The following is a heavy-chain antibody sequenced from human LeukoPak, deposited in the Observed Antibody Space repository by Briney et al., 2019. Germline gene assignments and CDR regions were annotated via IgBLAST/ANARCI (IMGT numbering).Heavy chain of an antibody. V-gene: IGHV5-51*01. D-gene: IGHD6-6*01. CDR3: ARQLRESITANWFDP. CDR1: GYSFSTYW. Sequence: GESLKISCKGSGYSFSTYWIAWVRQMPGKGLEWMGIIYPYDSDTRYRPSFQGQVTISADKSISTAYLQWSSLRASDTAMYYCARQLRESITANWFDPWGQGTQVTVYS. J-gene: IGHJ5*02. CDR2: IYPYDSDT.